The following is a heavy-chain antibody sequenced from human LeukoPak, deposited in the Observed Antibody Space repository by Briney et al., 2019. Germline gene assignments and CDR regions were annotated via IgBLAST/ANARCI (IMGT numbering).Heavy chain of an antibody. V-gene: IGHV3-7*01. CDR1: GFTFSTYW. Sequence: GGSLRLSCAASGFTFSTYWMSWVRQAPGKGLEWVANIKQDGSEKYYVDSVRGRFTISRDNAKNSLYLQMNSLRAEDTAVCYCTGDYYFDYWGQGTLVTVSS. CDR3: TGDYYFDY. J-gene: IGHJ4*02. CDR2: IKQDGSEK.